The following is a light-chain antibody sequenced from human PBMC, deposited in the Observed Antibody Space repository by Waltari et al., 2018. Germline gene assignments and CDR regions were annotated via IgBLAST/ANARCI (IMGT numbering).Light chain of an antibody. V-gene: IGLV3-21*02. J-gene: IGLJ2*01. Sequence: SYVLTQPPSVSLAPGQTATITCGGDNVGRKSVHWYQQKPGQAPVLVVFDESDRPSGIPERFSGANSGNTATLTISRVEAGDEADYYCHLWDSSSDHVIFGGGTKLTVL. CDR1: NVGRKS. CDR3: HLWDSSSDHVI. CDR2: DES.